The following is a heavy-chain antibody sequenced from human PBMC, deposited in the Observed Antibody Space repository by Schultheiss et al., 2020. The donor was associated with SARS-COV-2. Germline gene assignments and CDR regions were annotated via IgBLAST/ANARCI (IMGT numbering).Heavy chain of an antibody. CDR1: GFTVSSYS. D-gene: IGHD6-13*01. Sequence: GSLRLSCAASGFTVSSYSMNWVRQHPGKGLEWIGYISYDGGTSYSPSLRSRVTISLDTSKNQFSLKLSSVTAADTAVYYCASVHAAGTDSVYGMDVWGQGTTVTVSS. CDR2: ISYDGGT. J-gene: IGHJ6*02. CDR3: ASVHAAGTDSVYGMDV. V-gene: IGHV4-59*02.